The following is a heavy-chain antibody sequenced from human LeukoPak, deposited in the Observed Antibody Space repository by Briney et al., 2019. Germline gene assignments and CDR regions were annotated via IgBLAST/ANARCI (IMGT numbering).Heavy chain of an antibody. V-gene: IGHV4-59*11. Sequence: SETLSLTCTVSGGSISSHYWSWIRQPPGKGLEWIGYIYYSGSTNYNPSLKSRVTMSVDTSKNQFSLKLSSVTAADTAVYYCARGGWELGAFTFDSWGQGTLVTVSS. CDR2: IYYSGST. CDR3: ARGGWELGAFTFDS. CDR1: GGSISSHY. D-gene: IGHD7-27*01. J-gene: IGHJ4*02.